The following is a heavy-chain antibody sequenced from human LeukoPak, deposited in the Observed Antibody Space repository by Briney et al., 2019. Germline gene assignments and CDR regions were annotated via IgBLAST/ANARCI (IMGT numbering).Heavy chain of an antibody. D-gene: IGHD5-18*01. CDR1: GIFGSYV. V-gene: IGHV1-69*01. Sequence: SVKVSCKASGIFGSYVISWVRQAPGQGLEWMGGIIPVSGSTHYAQKFQGRLTITADESTSTVYMEMSSLRSEDTAMYYCAKEGNTALVTGYFDLWGRGTLVTVSA. CDR3: AKEGNTALVTGYFDL. J-gene: IGHJ2*01. CDR2: IIPVSGST.